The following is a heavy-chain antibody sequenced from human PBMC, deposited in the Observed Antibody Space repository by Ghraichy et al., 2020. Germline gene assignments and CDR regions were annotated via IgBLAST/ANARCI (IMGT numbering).Heavy chain of an antibody. D-gene: IGHD3-3*01. CDR3: ARIFGFWSGYHKEHYYYGMDV. Sequence: ASVKVSCKASGYTFTSYGISWVRQAPGQGLEWMGWISAYNGNTNYAQKLQGRVTMTTDTSTSTAYMELRSLRSDDTAVYYCARIFGFWSGYHKEHYYYGMDVWGQGTTVTVSS. V-gene: IGHV1-18*01. CDR1: GYTFTSYG. CDR2: ISAYNGNT. J-gene: IGHJ6*02.